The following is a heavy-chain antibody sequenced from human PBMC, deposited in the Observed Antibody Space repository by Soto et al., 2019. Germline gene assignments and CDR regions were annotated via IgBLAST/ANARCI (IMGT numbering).Heavy chain of an antibody. V-gene: IGHV1-46*01. D-gene: IGHD2-2*01. Sequence: ASVKVSCKASGYTFTSYYMHWVRQAPGQGLEWMGIINPSGGSTSYAQKFQGRVTMTRDTSTSTVYMELSSLRSEDTAVYYRASDGYCSSTSCSHYYYGMDVWGQGTTVTVSS. CDR2: INPSGGST. CDR3: ASDGYCSSTSCSHYYYGMDV. CDR1: GYTFTSYY. J-gene: IGHJ6*02.